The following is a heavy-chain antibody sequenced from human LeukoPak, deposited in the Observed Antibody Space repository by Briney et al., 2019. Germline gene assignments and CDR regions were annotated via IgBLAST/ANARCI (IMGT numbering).Heavy chain of an antibody. CDR3: ARAGYYYDSSGYYLIDR. Sequence: SETLSLTCTVSGGSISSYYWSWIRQPAGKGLEWIGRIYTSESTNYNPSLKSRVTMSVEKSKNQFSLKLSSVTAADTAVYYCARAGYYYDSSGYYLIDRWGQGTLVTVSS. CDR1: GGSISSYY. J-gene: IGHJ5*02. CDR2: IYTSEST. D-gene: IGHD3-22*01. V-gene: IGHV4-4*07.